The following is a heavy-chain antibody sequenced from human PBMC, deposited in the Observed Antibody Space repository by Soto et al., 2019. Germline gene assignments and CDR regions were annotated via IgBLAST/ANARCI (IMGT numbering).Heavy chain of an antibody. J-gene: IGHJ4*02. V-gene: IGHV4-30-4*01. CDR2: IYYSGST. Sequence: QVQLQESGPGLVKPSQTLSLTCTVSGGSISSGDYYWSWIRQPPGKGLEWIGYIYYSGSTYYNPSLKSRVTISVDTSKNQYSPKLSSVTAADTAVYYCARERPSDYDSSGYYSSFDYWGQGTLVTVSS. CDR1: GGSISSGDYY. CDR3: ARERPSDYDSSGYYSSFDY. D-gene: IGHD3-22*01.